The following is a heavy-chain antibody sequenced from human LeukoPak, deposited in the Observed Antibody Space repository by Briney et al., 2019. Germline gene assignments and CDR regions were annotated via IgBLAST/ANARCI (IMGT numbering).Heavy chain of an antibody. CDR2: VNIGGTNT. J-gene: IGHJ5*02. V-gene: IGHV3-11*01. CDR1: GFTFNDYY. CDR3: ATDGAGFDT. Sequence: GGSLRLSCAASGFTFNDYYMSWIRQAPGKGLEWLSYVNIGGTNTHYADSVKGRFTISRDNAKKSLYLETNNLRAEDTAVYYCATDGAGFDTWGQGVLVTVSS.